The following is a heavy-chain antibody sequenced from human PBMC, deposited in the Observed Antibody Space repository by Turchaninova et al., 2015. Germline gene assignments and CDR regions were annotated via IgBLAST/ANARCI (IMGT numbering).Heavy chain of an antibody. CDR3: AKGRDSSASPSDF. V-gene: IGHV3-30*18. CDR1: GVTFSSDG. Sequence: QVQLVESGGGVVQPGGSLRLSWVASGVTFSSDGRVWVRQAPGKGLEWVAVISDDGTNKYYADSVKGRFTISRDNSKNTLYLQMNSLRPAETAVYYCAKGRDSSASPSDFWGQGTLVTVSS. J-gene: IGHJ4*02. CDR2: ISDDGTNK. D-gene: IGHD6-6*01.